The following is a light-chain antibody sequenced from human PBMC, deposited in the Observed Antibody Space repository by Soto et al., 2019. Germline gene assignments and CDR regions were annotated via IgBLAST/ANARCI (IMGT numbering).Light chain of an antibody. J-gene: IGKJ1*01. Sequence: VLTQSPGTLSLSPGARANLPGRASQSVSSSYLAWYQQKTGQAHRLLIYGASSRATGIPDRFSGSGYGTDFTLTISRLEPEDLAVYYGQQYGSSPRTFGQGTKVDIK. CDR2: GAS. V-gene: IGKV3-20*01. CDR1: QSVSSSY. CDR3: QQYGSSPRT.